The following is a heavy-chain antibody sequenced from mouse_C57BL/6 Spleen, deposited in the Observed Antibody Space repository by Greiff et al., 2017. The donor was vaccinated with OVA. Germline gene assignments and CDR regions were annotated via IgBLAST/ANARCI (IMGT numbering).Heavy chain of an antibody. CDR3: ARRGLLDAMDY. V-gene: IGHV1-82*01. D-gene: IGHD2-3*01. CDR1: GYAFSSSW. CDR2: IYPGDGDT. Sequence: QVHVKQSGPELVKPGASVKISCKASGYAFSSSWMNWVKQRPGKGLEGIGRIYPGDGDTNYNGKFKGKATLTADKSSSTAYMQLSSLTSEDSAVYFCARRGLLDAMDYWGQGTSVTVSS. J-gene: IGHJ4*01.